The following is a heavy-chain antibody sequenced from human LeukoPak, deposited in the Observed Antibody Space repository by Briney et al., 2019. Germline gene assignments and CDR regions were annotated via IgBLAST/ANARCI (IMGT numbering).Heavy chain of an antibody. Sequence: GGSLRLSCAASGFTFSSYAMSWVRQAPGKGLEWVSAISGSGGSTYYADSVKGRFTISRDNSKNTLNLQMNSLRAEDTAVYYCAKVGGNSYGLDYWGQGTLVTVSS. V-gene: IGHV3-23*01. CDR3: AKVGGNSYGLDY. D-gene: IGHD5-18*01. CDR1: GFTFSSYA. CDR2: ISGSGGST. J-gene: IGHJ4*02.